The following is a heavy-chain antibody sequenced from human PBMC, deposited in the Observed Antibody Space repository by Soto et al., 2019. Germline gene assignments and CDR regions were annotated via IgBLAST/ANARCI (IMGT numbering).Heavy chain of an antibody. Sequence: ASVKVSCKASGYTFTSYDINWVRQATGQGLEYMGWMNPNSGNTGYVQKFQGRVTMTRDTSMSTAYMELRSLRSDDTAVYYCARDIEYSSSSSFDYWGQGTLVTVSS. CDR2: MNPNSGNT. CDR1: GYTFTSYD. D-gene: IGHD6-6*01. V-gene: IGHV1-8*01. J-gene: IGHJ4*02. CDR3: ARDIEYSSSSSFDY.